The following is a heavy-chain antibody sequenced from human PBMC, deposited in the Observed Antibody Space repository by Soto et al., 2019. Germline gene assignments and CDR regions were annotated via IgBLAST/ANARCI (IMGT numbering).Heavy chain of an antibody. CDR2: VSPNSGNT. V-gene: IGHV1-8*01. Sequence: QVQLVQSGSEVRKPGASVKVSCKASGYTFSTYDINWVRRAPGQGPEWMGRVSPNSGNTGYAQKFQGRLTMTRNTSITTAYMELSSLTSEDTAVYYCASWAGYSKWGQGTLVTVSS. CDR1: GYTFSTYD. J-gene: IGHJ4*02. D-gene: IGHD3-9*01. CDR3: ASWAGYSK.